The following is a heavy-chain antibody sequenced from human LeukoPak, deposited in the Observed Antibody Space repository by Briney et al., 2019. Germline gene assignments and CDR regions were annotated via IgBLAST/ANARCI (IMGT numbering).Heavy chain of an antibody. CDR1: GGSISSSSYY. CDR2: IYYSGST. D-gene: IGHD6-13*01. V-gene: IGHV4-39*07. J-gene: IGHJ5*02. CDR3: ARVYSSSHNWFDT. Sequence: KASETLSLTCTVSGGSISSSSYYWGWIRQPPGKGLEWIGSIYYSGSTYYNPSLKSRVTISVDTSKNHFSLNLSSLTAADTAVYYCARVYSSSHNWFDTWGQGTQVTVSS.